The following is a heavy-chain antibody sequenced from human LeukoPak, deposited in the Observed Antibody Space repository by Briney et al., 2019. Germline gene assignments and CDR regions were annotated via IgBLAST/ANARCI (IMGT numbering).Heavy chain of an antibody. CDR2: ISPTGSTT. D-gene: IGHD6-6*01. V-gene: IGHV3-74*01. CDR3: ARAPNSNWSGLDF. CDR1: GLTLSGYW. J-gene: IGHJ4*02. Sequence: GGSLRLSCSASGLTLSGYWMHWVRQIPGKGLVWVSRISPTGSTTSYADSVKGRFTVSRDNAKNTLYLQVNNLRAEDTAVYYCARAPNSNWSGLDFWGQGTLLTVSS.